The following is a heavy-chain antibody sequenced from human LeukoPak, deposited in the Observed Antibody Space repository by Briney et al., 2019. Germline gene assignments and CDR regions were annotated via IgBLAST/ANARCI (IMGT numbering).Heavy chain of an antibody. V-gene: IGHV3-23*01. CDR1: QFNFNKFG. CDR3: AKDLNGDYIGTFDI. D-gene: IGHD4-17*01. J-gene: IGHJ3*02. CDR2: INGNGA. Sequence: GGSLRLSCATSQFNFNKFGMTWVRQAPGKGLEWVSSINGNGAQYADSVQGRFAISRDNSKNTLYPQMNSLRAEDTAVYFCAKDLNGDYIGTFDIWGQGTMVTVSS.